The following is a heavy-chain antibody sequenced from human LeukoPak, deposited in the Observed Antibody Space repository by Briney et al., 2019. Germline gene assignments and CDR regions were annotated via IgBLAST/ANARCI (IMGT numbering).Heavy chain of an antibody. CDR3: ARTTDCSSTSCSRGYYYGMDV. CDR1: GYTFTSYA. D-gene: IGHD2-2*01. J-gene: IGHJ6*02. Sequence: ASVKVSCKASGYTFTSYAMHWVRQAPGQRLEWMGWINAGNGNTKYSQKFQGRVTITRDTSASTAHMELSSLRSEDTAVYYCARTTDCSSTSCSRGYYYGMDVWGQGTTVTVSS. V-gene: IGHV1-3*01. CDR2: INAGNGNT.